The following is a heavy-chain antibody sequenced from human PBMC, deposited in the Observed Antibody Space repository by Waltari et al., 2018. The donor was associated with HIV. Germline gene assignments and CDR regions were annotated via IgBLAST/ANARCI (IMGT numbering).Heavy chain of an antibody. CDR2: IYWDDDK. CDR1: GFSLSTSGVG. V-gene: IGHV2-5*02. CDR3: AHRRYSSSSNWFDP. J-gene: IGHJ5*02. D-gene: IGHD6-13*01. Sequence: QITLKESGPTLVKPTQTLTLTCTFSGFSLSTSGVGVGWIRQPPGKALEWRALIYWDDDKRYSPSLKSRLTITKDTSKNQVVLTMTNMDPVDTATYYCAHRRYSSSSNWFDPWGQGTLVTVSS.